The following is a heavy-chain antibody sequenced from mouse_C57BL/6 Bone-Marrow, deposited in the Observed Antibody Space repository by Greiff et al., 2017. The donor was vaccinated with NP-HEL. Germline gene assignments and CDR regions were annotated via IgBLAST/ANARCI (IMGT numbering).Heavy chain of an antibody. V-gene: IGHV14-4*01. CDR2: IDPDNGDT. D-gene: IGHD3-3*01. Sequence: EVQLQESGAELVRPGASVKLSCTASGFNIKDDYMHWVKQRPEQGLEWIGWIDPDNGDTEYASKFQGKATITADTSSNTAYLQLSSLTSEDTAVYYCTTGLWFAYWGQGTLVTVSA. J-gene: IGHJ3*01. CDR1: GFNIKDDY. CDR3: TTGLWFAY.